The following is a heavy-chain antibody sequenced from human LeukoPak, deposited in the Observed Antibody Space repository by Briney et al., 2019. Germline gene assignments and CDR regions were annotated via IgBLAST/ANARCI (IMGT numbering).Heavy chain of an antibody. CDR3: ARLLDNDSSGDPDTFDM. CDR2: MYYSGRT. Sequence: SGTLSLTCTVSGGSISSHYWSWIRQPPGKGLEWIGFMYYSGRTKYNPSLQSRVTISVDTSENNFSLKLTSVTAADTAVYYCARLLDNDSSGDPDTFDMWGQGTVVTVSS. V-gene: IGHV4-59*11. CDR1: GGSISSHY. D-gene: IGHD3-22*01. J-gene: IGHJ3*02.